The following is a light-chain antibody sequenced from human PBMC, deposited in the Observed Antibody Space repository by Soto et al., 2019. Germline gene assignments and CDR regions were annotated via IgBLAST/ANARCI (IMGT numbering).Light chain of an antibody. V-gene: IGKV3-15*01. CDR1: QGIGDT. J-gene: IGKJ4*01. Sequence: EIVMTPSPATLSVSPGEGATLSCRASQGIGDTLAWYQQKPGKAPKLLIYDASSLESGVPSRFSGSGSGTEFTLTISSLQSEDFAIYYCQQYNNWPPVTFGGGTKVDIK. CDR2: DAS. CDR3: QQYNNWPPVT.